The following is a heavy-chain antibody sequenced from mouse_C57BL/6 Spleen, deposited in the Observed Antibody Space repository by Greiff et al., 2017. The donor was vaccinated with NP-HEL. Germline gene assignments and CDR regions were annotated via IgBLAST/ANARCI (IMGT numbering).Heavy chain of an antibody. CDR2: IYPGDGDT. Sequence: QVQLQQSGPELVKPGASVKISCKASGYAFSSSWMNWVKQRPGKGLEWIGRIYPGDGDTNYNGKFKGKATLTADKSSSTAYMQLSSLTSEDSAVYFCARGKGVPHYFDYWGQGTTLTVSS. V-gene: IGHV1-82*01. J-gene: IGHJ2*01. D-gene: IGHD2-14*01. CDR3: ARGKGVPHYFDY. CDR1: GYAFSSSW.